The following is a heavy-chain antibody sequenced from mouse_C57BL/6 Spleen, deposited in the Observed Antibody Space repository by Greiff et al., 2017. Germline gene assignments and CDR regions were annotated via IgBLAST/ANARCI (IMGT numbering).Heavy chain of an antibody. J-gene: IGHJ4*01. CDR2: IDPANGNT. Sequence: VQLQQSVAELVRPGASVKLSCTASGFNIKTTYMHWVKQRPEQGLEWIGRIDPANGNTTYAPKFQGKATITADTSSNTAYLQLSRLTSEDTAIYYWARSEKGAMDYWGQGTSVTVSS. CDR3: ARSEKGAMDY. CDR1: GFNIKTTY. V-gene: IGHV14-3*01.